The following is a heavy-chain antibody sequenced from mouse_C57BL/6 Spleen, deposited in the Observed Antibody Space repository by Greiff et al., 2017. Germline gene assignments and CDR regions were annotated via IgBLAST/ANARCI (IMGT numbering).Heavy chain of an antibody. CDR3: ARMEGAMDY. CDR1: GYTFTSYW. Sequence: VQLQQPGAELVRPGSSVKLSCKASGYTFTSYWMDWVKQRPGQGLEWIGNIYPSDSETHYNQKFKDKATLTVDKSSSTAYMQLSILTSDDSGVYYCARMEGAMDYWGQGTSVTVSS. J-gene: IGHJ4*01. V-gene: IGHV1-61*01. CDR2: IYPSDSET.